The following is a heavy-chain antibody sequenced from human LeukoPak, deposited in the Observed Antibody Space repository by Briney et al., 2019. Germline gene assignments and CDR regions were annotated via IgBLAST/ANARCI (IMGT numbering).Heavy chain of an antibody. J-gene: IGHJ3*01. CDR1: GGSISSYY. CDR3: AGGGWSFDAFDF. CDR2: IHYRGST. Sequence: SETLSLTCTVSGGSISSYYWSWIRQPPGKGLEWIGYIHYRGSTNYSPSLKSRVTISVDTSKNRFSLRLTSLTAADTAVYFCAGGGWSFDAFDFWGQGTTVTVSS. V-gene: IGHV4-59*08. D-gene: IGHD6-19*01.